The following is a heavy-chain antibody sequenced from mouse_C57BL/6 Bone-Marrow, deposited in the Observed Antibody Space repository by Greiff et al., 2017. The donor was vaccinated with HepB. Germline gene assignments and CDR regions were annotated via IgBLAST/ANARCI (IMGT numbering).Heavy chain of an antibody. J-gene: IGHJ1*03. Sequence: LVESGEGLVKPGGSLKLSCAASGFTFSSYAMSWVRQTPEKRLEWVAYISSGGDYIYYADTVKDRFTISRNNASNTLYRQMSSLKSEDTAMYYCTREGYFDVWGTGTTVTVSS. V-gene: IGHV5-9-1*02. CDR1: GFTFSSYA. CDR2: ISSGGDYI. CDR3: TREGYFDV.